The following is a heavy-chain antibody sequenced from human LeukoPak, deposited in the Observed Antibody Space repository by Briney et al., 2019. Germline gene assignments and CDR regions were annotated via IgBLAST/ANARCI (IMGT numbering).Heavy chain of an antibody. D-gene: IGHD2-2*02. CDR2: IIPIFGTA. CDR3: AREAVVVPAAILDWYFDL. V-gene: IGHV1-69*13. J-gene: IGHJ2*01. Sequence: SVKVSCKASGGTFSSYTISWVRQAPGQGLEWMGGIIPIFGTANYAQKFQGRVTITADESTSTAYMELSSLRSEDTAVYYCAREAVVVPAAILDWYFDLWGRGTLVTVSS. CDR1: GGTFSSYT.